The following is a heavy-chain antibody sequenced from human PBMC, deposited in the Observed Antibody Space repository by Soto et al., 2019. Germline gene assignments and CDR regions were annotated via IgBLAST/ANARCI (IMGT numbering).Heavy chain of an antibody. D-gene: IGHD6-13*01. J-gene: IGHJ6*02. CDR3: AAIIAAADAYYFSYAMDV. CDR2: VYPSDSDT. Sequence: GESLKISCKGSGYISTTYWIAWVRQMPGKGLEWMGIVYPSDSDTRYSPSFQGQVTISADKSITTAYLQWRSLKASDTAMYYCAAIIAAADAYYFSYAMDVWGQGTTVTVSS. V-gene: IGHV5-51*01. CDR1: GYISTTYW.